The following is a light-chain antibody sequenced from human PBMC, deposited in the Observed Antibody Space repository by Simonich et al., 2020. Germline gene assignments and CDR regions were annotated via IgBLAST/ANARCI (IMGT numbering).Light chain of an antibody. CDR1: SGSLASNY. CDR2: EDN. Sequence: NFMLTQPHSVSESPGKTVTISCTRSSGSLASNYVQWYQQRPGSAPTTVIYEDNQRPSGVPDRFSGSIDSSSNSASLTISGLKTEDEADYYCQSYDSSSWVFGGGTTLTVL. CDR3: QSYDSSSWV. J-gene: IGLJ3*02. V-gene: IGLV6-57*03.